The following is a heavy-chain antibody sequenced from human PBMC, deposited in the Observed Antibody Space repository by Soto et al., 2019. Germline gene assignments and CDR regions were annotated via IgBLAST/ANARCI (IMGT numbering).Heavy chain of an antibody. Sequence: EVQLLESGGGLVQPGGSLRLSCAASGFTFSSYAMSWVRQAPGKGLEWVSAISGSGGNTYYADSVKGRFTISRDKSKNTLYLQMNSLRTEDTALYYCAKDPRDCSSTSCYDSWGQGTLVTVSS. J-gene: IGHJ4*02. CDR2: ISGSGGNT. V-gene: IGHV3-23*01. CDR3: AKDPRDCSSTSCYDS. CDR1: GFTFSSYA. D-gene: IGHD2-2*01.